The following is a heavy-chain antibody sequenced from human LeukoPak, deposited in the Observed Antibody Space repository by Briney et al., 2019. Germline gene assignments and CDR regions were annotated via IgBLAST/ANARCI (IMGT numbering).Heavy chain of an antibody. CDR1: GFTFSSYS. V-gene: IGHV3-21*01. J-gene: IGHJ4*02. CDR3: ARQLYYGSGRGNFDY. Sequence: PGGSLRLSCAASGFTFSSYSMNWVRQAPGKGLEWVSSISSSSSYIYYADSVKGRFTISRDNAKNSLYLQMNSLRAKDTAAYYCARQLYYGSGRGNFDYWGQGTLVTVSS. D-gene: IGHD3-10*01. CDR2: ISSSSSYI.